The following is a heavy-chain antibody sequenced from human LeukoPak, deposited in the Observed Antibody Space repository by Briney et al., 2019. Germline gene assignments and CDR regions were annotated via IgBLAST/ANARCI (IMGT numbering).Heavy chain of an antibody. CDR1: GGSISSSNW. D-gene: IGHD1-1*01. CDR3: ARGYRTVPFDY. V-gene: IGHV4-4*02. CDR2: IYYSGST. J-gene: IGHJ4*02. Sequence: PSETLSLTCAVSGGSISSSNWWSWVRQPPGKGLEWIGYIYYSGSTNYNPSLKSRVTISVDTSKNQFSLKLSSVTAADTAVYYCARGYRTVPFDYWGQGTLVTVSS.